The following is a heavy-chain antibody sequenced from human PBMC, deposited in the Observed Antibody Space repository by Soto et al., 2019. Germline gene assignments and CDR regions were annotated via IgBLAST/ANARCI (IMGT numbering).Heavy chain of an antibody. CDR1: GFTFSSYS. CDR3: ARDFLYYYYGMDV. Sequence: GGSLRLSCAASGFTFSSYSMNWVRKAPGKGLEWVSYISSSSSTIYYADSVKGRFTISRDNAKNSLYLQMNSLRAEDTAVYYCARDFLYYYYGMDVWGQGTTVTVSS. J-gene: IGHJ6*02. CDR2: ISSSSSTI. V-gene: IGHV3-48*04.